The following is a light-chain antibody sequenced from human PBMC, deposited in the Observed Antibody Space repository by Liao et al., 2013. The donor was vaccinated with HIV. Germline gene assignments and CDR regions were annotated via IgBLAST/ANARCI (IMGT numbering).Light chain of an antibody. CDR1: NIGSKS. V-gene: IGLV3-21*01. CDR2: YDR. J-gene: IGLJ1*01. Sequence: SYVLTQPPSVSVAPEKTATVTCGGSNIGSKSVHWYQQKPGQAPLLVIYYDRDRPSGIPERFSGSNSGHTATLTISRVEPGDEADYYCQLWDSSSDHPYVFGTGTQVTVL. CDR3: QLWDSSSDHPYV.